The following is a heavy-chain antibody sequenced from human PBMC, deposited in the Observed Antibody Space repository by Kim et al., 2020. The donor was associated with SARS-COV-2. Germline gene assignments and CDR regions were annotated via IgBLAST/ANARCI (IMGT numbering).Heavy chain of an antibody. Sequence: VKGRFTISRDNSKNTLYLQMNSLRAEDTAVYYCARTSSGWRIHEPYYFDYWGQGTLVTVSS. CDR3: ARTSSGWRIHEPYYFDY. D-gene: IGHD6-19*01. J-gene: IGHJ4*02. V-gene: IGHV3-53*01.